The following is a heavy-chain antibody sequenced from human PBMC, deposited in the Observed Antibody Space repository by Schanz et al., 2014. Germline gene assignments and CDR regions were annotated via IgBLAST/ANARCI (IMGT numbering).Heavy chain of an antibody. CDR3: ARESVSRTRLFDP. Sequence: QVQVIQSGPEVKKPGASVKVSCQASGYTFTNHYLHWVRQAPGQGLEWMGRISPSSGGTNYAQNFQGRVTMTKDTSINTVYMELSTLTSDDTAVYYCARESVSRTRLFDPWGQGTLVTVSS. CDR2: ISPSSGGT. J-gene: IGHJ5*02. D-gene: IGHD3-3*01. V-gene: IGHV1-2*06. CDR1: GYTFTNHY.